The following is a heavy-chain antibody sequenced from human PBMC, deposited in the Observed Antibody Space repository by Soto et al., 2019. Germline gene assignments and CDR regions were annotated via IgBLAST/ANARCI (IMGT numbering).Heavy chain of an antibody. CDR3: ARQYPSSSRHFDH. V-gene: IGHV3-21*01. CDR2: ISAGSSNI. Sequence: PGGSLRLSCAASGFIFRTYYMIWVRQAPGKGLEWVSSISAGSSNIYYAPSVKGRFTISRDNAKNSLYLQINSLRAEDTAVYYCARQYPSSSRHFDHWGQGTLVT. J-gene: IGHJ4*02. D-gene: IGHD6-6*01. CDR1: GFIFRTYY.